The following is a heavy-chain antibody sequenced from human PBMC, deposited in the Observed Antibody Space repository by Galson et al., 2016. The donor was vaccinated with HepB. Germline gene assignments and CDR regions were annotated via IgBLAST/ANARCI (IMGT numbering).Heavy chain of an antibody. J-gene: IGHJ6*02. V-gene: IGHV4-61*01. CDR2: IHDSGNT. CDR1: SDPVTSGTYY. CDR3: ARVEGFYNGMDV. Sequence: ETLSLTCTVSSDPVTSGTYYWSWVRQSPGKGLDWIGYIHDSGNTNYNPSIKSRVTISRDTSKNQFFLELTSVTAADTAVYYCARVEGFYNGMDVWGQGTTVTVAS. D-gene: IGHD2-2*02.